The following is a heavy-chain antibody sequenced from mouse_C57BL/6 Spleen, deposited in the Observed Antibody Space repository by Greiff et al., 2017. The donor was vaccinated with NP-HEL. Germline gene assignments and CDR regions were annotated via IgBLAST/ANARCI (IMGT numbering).Heavy chain of an antibody. CDR2: IYPGDGDT. D-gene: IGHD2-2*01. V-gene: IGHV1-82*01. CDR1: GYAFSSSW. J-gene: IGHJ1*03. Sequence: VQLQQSGPELVKPGASVKISCKASGYAFSSSWMNWVKQRPGKGLEWIGRIYPGDGDTNYNGKFKGKATLTADKSSSTAYMHLSSLTSADSAVYFCARSGYGYDGYWYFDVWGTGTTVTVSS. CDR3: ARSGYGYDGYWYFDV.